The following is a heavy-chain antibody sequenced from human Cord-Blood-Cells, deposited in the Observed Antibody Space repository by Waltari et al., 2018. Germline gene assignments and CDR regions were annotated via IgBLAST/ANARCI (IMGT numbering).Heavy chain of an antibody. Sequence: QVQLVQSGAELKKPGSSVKVSCKASGGTFSSYAISWLRQAPGQGLEWMGRIIPILGIANYAQKFQGRVTITADKSTSTAYMELSSLRSEDTAVYHCARIGGSSSDYWGQGTLVTVSS. CDR3: ARIGGSSSDY. J-gene: IGHJ4*02. D-gene: IGHD6-6*01. V-gene: IGHV1-69*09. CDR1: GGTFSSYA. CDR2: IIPILGIA.